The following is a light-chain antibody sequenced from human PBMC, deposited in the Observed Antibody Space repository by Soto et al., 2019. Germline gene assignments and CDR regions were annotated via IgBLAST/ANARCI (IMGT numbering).Light chain of an antibody. CDR2: GAS. V-gene: IGKV3-15*01. CDR1: ESVSTN. Sequence: EIVLTQSPGTLSLSPGDRATLSCRASESVSTNLAWYQQTAGQAPRLLIYGASTRATGIPARFSASGSGTEFTPTISVQQSEDFAVYYRQQQSIWRTFGQGTKVDIK. J-gene: IGKJ1*01. CDR3: QQQSIWRT.